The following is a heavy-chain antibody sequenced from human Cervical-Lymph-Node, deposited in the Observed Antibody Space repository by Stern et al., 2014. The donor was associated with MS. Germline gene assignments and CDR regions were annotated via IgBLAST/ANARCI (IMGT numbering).Heavy chain of an antibody. J-gene: IGHJ4*02. CDR1: GYSFTSHY. V-gene: IGHV1-46*01. CDR2: INPSGDSA. D-gene: IGHD3/OR15-3a*01. Sequence: QVQLVESGAEVKKPGASVKVSCKASGYSFTSHYMHWVRQAPGQGLEWVGIINPSGDSASYAQKFQGNVTMNRETSTSTVYMELSSLRSEDTAVYYCASGTGSKRPTGNYWGQGTLVTVSS. CDR3: ASGTGSKRPTGNY.